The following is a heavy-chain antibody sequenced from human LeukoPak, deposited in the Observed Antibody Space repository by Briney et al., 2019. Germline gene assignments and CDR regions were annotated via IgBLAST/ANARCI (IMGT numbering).Heavy chain of an antibody. J-gene: IGHJ4*02. Sequence: PGGSLRLSCAASGFTFDDYAMHWVRQAPGKGLEWVSGISWNSGSIGYADSVKGRFTISRDNAKNSLYLQMNSLRAEDTALYYCAKDIGDHMYYYGSGSLLYWGQGTLVTVSS. CDR2: ISWNSGSI. D-gene: IGHD3-10*01. CDR3: AKDIGDHMYYYGSGSLLY. CDR1: GFTFDDYA. V-gene: IGHV3-9*01.